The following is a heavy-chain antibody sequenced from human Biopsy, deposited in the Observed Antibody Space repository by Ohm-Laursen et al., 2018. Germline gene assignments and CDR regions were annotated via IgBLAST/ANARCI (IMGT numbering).Heavy chain of an antibody. Sequence: TLSLTCTVYGGSFRGYYLSLIRPTPGKGVGGVGENNHSGSTNYKTSLDSRVAISADTSKNQFSLNLYSVTAADTAVYFCARGLPRIAPMVRGRRTWFDPWGQGTLVTVSS. CDR1: GGSFRGYY. V-gene: IGHV4-34*01. CDR2: NNHSGST. D-gene: IGHD3-10*01. CDR3: ARGLPRIAPMVRGRRTWFDP. J-gene: IGHJ5*02.